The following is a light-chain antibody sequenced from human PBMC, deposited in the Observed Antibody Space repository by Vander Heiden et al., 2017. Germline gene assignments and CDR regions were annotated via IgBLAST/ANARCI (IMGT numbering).Light chain of an antibody. CDR3: QQYNNWPYT. CDR2: GAS. V-gene: IGKV3-15*01. CDR1: QSVSSN. J-gene: IGKJ2*01. Sequence: MVQSPATLSVSPGERATLSCRASQSVSSNLAWYQQKPGQAPRLLIYGASTRATGSPARFSGSGSGTEFTLTISSLQSEDFAVYYGQQYNNWPYTFGQGTKLEIK.